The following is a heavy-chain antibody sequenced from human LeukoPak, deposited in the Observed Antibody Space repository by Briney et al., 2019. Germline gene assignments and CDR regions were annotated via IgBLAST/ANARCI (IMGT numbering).Heavy chain of an antibody. CDR2: ISAYNGNT. V-gene: IGHV1-18*01. CDR1: GYTFTNYG. J-gene: IGHJ4*02. CDR3: ARRLTGTTSGFDY. Sequence: ASVRVSCKASGYTFTNYGISWVRQAPGQGLEWMGWISAYNGNTNYAQKFQGRVTMTTDTSTSTAYMNLRSLRSDDTAVYYCARRLTGTTSGFDYWGQGTLVTVSS. D-gene: IGHD1-20*01.